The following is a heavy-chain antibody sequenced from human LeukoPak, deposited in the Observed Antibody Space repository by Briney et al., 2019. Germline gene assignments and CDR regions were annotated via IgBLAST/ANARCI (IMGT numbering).Heavy chain of an antibody. D-gene: IGHD3-10*02. Sequence: GGSLRLSCAASGFTFSDYEMNWVRQAPGKGLEWVSYISSSGSTIYYADSVKGRFTISRDNAKNSLYLQMNSLRAEDTAVYYCAELGITMIGCVWGKGTTVTISS. CDR2: ISSSGSTI. CDR1: GFTFSDYE. CDR3: AELGITMIGCV. V-gene: IGHV3-48*03. J-gene: IGHJ6*04.